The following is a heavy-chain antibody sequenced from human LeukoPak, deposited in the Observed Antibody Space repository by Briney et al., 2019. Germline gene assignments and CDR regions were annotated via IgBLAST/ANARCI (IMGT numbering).Heavy chain of an antibody. D-gene: IGHD5-18*01. CDR2: IYSGGST. CDR1: GFTVSSNY. V-gene: IGHV3-53*01. J-gene: IGHJ4*02. Sequence: GGSLRLSCAASGFTVSSNYMSWVRQAPGKGLEWASVIYSGGSTYYADSVKGRFTISRDNSKSTLYLQMTSLRAEDTAVYYCARAPGRHSYGPYYFDYWGQGTLVTVSS. CDR3: ARAPGRHSYGPYYFDY.